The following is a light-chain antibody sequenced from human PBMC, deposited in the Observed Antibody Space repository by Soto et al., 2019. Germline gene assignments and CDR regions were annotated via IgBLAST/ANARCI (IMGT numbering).Light chain of an antibody. Sequence: DIQMTQSPSPLSASVGDRVTITCRASQIISTWLAWYQQKPGKAPKLLIYKASSLEGGVPSRFSGSGSGTEFNITISSLQPDDFATYYCQQYNTYPLTFGGGTTVDIK. J-gene: IGKJ4*01. CDR1: QIISTW. V-gene: IGKV1-5*03. CDR2: KAS. CDR3: QQYNTYPLT.